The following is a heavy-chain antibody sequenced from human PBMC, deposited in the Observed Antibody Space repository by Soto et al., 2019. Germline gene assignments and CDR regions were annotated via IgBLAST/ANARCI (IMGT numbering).Heavy chain of an antibody. Sequence: QVQLVDSGGGVVQPGRSLRLSCAASGFTFSIFGMHWVRQAPGKGLEWAAIIWYDGSNAYYADSVRGRFTISRDNSKNTVYLQMISLRAEDTAVYYCARDKGSSTVVSGISQEGYFDSWGQGTLVTVSS. CDR2: IWYDGSNA. J-gene: IGHJ4*02. V-gene: IGHV3-33*01. D-gene: IGHD6-19*01. CDR1: GFTFSIFG. CDR3: ARDKGSSTVVSGISQEGYFDS.